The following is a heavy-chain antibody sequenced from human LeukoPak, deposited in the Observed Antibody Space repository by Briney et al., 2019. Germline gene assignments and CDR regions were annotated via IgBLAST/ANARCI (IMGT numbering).Heavy chain of an antibody. Sequence: PGGSLRLSCAASGFTFSNYGMHWVRQAPGKGLEWVALISYDGSNKYFADSVKGRFTISRDNSKNTLYLQMHSLRAEDTAFYKSAKETGGGGSCHDDYVDYWGQGTLVTVSS. CDR3: AKETGGGGSCHDDYVDY. CDR2: ISYDGSNK. J-gene: IGHJ4*02. D-gene: IGHD2-15*01. V-gene: IGHV3-30*18. CDR1: GFTFSNYG.